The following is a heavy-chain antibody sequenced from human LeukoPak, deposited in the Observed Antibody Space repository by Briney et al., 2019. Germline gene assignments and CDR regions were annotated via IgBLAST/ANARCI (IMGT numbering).Heavy chain of an antibody. J-gene: IGHJ3*02. CDR1: GGSFSGYY. D-gene: IGHD3-22*01. CDR3: ARGWAYYYDSSGREEDAFDI. V-gene: IGHV3-53*01. CDR2: IYSGGST. Sequence: ETLSLTCAVYGGSFSGYYWSWVRQAPGKGLEWVSVIYSGGSTYYADSVNGRFTISRDNSKNTLYLQMNSLRAEDTAVYYCARGWAYYYDSSGREEDAFDIWGQGTMVTVSS.